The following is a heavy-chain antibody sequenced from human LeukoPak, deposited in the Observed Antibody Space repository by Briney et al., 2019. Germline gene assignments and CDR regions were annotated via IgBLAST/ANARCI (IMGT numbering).Heavy chain of an antibody. V-gene: IGHV4-61*02. Sequence: PSETLSLTCTVSGGSISSATYSWSWIRQPAGKGLEWIGRISTSGSTNYNPSFMSRVTISVDTSENQFSLNLSSVTAADTAVYYCARDDGDYGFDYWGQGTLVTVSS. CDR2: ISTSGST. CDR3: ARDDGDYGFDY. D-gene: IGHD4-17*01. J-gene: IGHJ4*02. CDR1: GGSISSATYS.